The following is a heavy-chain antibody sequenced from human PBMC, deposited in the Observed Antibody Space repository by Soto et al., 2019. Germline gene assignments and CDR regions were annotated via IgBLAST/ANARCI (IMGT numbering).Heavy chain of an antibody. CDR2: IYHSGST. CDR3: ASKLSNRGYLFDY. Sequence: SETLSLTCAVSGGSISSSNWWSWVRQPPGKGLEWIGEIYHSGSTNYNPSLKSRVTISVDKSKNQFSLKLSSVTAADTAVYYCASKLSNRGYLFDYWGQGTLVTVSS. J-gene: IGHJ4*02. D-gene: IGHD3-22*01. V-gene: IGHV4-4*02. CDR1: GGSISSSNW.